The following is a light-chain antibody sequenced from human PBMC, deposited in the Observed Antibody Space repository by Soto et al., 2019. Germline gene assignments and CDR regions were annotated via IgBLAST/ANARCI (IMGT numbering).Light chain of an antibody. V-gene: IGLV2-14*01. CDR1: SSDVGGYNY. CDR3: SSYTSSSTLGYV. CDR2: DVS. Sequence: QSVLTQPASVSGSPGQSITISCTGTSSDVGGYNYVSWYQQHPGKAPKLMIYDVSNRPSGVSNRFSGSKSGNTASRTISGLHAEDEADYYCSSYTSSSTLGYVFGTGTKLTVL. J-gene: IGLJ1*01.